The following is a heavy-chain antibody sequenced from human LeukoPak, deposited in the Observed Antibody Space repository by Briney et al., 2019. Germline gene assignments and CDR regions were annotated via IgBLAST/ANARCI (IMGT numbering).Heavy chain of an antibody. J-gene: IGHJ3*02. CDR2: ISGYNGYT. CDR3: AGVPYYYDSSGYYRPDDAFDI. Sequence: ASVKVSCKASGYTFTSYGINWWRQAPGQGREWMGWISGYNGYTNYAQKLQDRVTMTTDTSTSTAYMELRSLRSDDTAVYYCAGVPYYYDSSGYYRPDDAFDIWGQGTMVTVSS. CDR1: GYTFTSYG. D-gene: IGHD3-22*01. V-gene: IGHV1-18*01.